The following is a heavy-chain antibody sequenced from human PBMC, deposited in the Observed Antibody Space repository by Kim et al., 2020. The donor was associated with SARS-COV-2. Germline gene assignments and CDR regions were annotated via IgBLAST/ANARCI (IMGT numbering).Heavy chain of an antibody. J-gene: IGHJ6*02. V-gene: IGHV4-31*03. Sequence: SETLSLTCTVSGGSISSGGYYWSWIRQHPGKGLEWLGYIYYTGNTYYNPSLKSRVTISVDTSKNQFSLKLSSVTAADTAGYYCARQAGYTYGNYGMDVWGQGTTVTISS. CDR2: IYYTGNT. CDR3: ARQAGYTYGNYGMDV. CDR1: GGSISSGGYY. D-gene: IGHD5-18*01.